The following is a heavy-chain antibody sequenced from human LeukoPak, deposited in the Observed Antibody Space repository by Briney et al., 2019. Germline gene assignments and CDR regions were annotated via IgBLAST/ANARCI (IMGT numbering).Heavy chain of an antibody. CDR1: GFTFSDYY. J-gene: IGHJ4*02. Sequence: PGGSLRLSCAASGFTFSDYYMSWIRQAPGKGLEWVSYISSSSSYTNYADSVKGRFTISRDNSKNTLYLQMNSLRAEDTAVYYCAKGLAAAGPSPLDYWGQGTLVTVSS. D-gene: IGHD6-13*01. V-gene: IGHV3-11*05. CDR3: AKGLAAAGPSPLDY. CDR2: ISSSSSYT.